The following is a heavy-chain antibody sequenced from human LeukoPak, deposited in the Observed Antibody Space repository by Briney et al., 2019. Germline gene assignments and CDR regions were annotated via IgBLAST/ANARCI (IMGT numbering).Heavy chain of an antibody. Sequence: GGSLRLSCAASGFIFNNYGMQWVRQAPGRGREGVAMIPYDGSSEKYADFVKGRFTISRDNSKNTLYLQMNSLRDEDTALYYCAKPRVSIGSHFDYWGQGTLVTVSS. D-gene: IGHD2-15*01. CDR3: AKPRVSIGSHFDY. CDR1: GFIFNNYG. J-gene: IGHJ4*02. V-gene: IGHV3-30*18. CDR2: IPYDGSSE.